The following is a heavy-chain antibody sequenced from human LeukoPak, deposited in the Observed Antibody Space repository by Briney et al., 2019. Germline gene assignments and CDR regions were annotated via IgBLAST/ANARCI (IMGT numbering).Heavy chain of an antibody. CDR2: IYYSGST. CDR1: GASISGSGYY. CDR3: ARIYYYDSSGYPD. V-gene: IGHV4-39*01. Sequence: PSETLSLTCAVSGASISGSGYYWGWIRQPPGKGLEWIGNIYYSGSTYYNASLQSRVTISIDMSKNEFSLRLNSVTAADTAVYYCARIYYYDSSGYPDWGQGTLVTVSS. D-gene: IGHD3-22*01. J-gene: IGHJ4*02.